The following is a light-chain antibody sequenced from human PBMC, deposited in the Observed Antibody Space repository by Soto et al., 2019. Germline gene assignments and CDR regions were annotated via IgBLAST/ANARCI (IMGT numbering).Light chain of an antibody. V-gene: IGLV2-18*02. J-gene: IGLJ1*01. CDR1: SSDVGSYNR. Sequence: QSVLTQPPSVSGSPGQSVAISCTGTSSDVGSYNRVSWYQQSPGTAPKLLIYDVSNRPSGVPDRFSGSKSGNTASLTISGLQAEDEADYCCSSFTSSDTYVFGTGTKVTVL. CDR3: SSFTSSDTYV. CDR2: DVS.